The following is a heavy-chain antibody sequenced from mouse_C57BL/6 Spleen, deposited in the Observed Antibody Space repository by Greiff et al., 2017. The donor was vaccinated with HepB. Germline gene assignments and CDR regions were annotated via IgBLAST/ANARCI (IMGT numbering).Heavy chain of an antibody. CDR3: TRNDYDEGYYFDY. V-gene: IGHV1-5*01. D-gene: IGHD2-4*01. CDR2: IYPGNSDT. Sequence: VQLQQSGTVLARPGASVKMSCKTSGYTFTSYWMHWVKQRPGQGLEWIGAIYPGNSDTSYNQKFKGKAKLTAVTSASTAYMELSSLTNEDSAVYYCTRNDYDEGYYFDYWGQGTTLTVSS. J-gene: IGHJ2*01. CDR1: GYTFTSYW.